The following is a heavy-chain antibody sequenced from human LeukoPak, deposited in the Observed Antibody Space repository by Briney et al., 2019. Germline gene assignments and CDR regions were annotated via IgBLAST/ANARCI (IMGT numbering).Heavy chain of an antibody. D-gene: IGHD3-22*01. CDR3: ARVVYDSSTYPKSYFDF. CDR1: GGSIISSRYY. CDR2: VYYRGLT. Sequence: SETPSLTCTVSGGSIISSRYYCGWIRQPPRKWLESIGRVYYRGLTYYNPSLKSRVTISVDTSKNQFSLKLSSVTAADTAVYYCARVVYDSSTYPKSYFDFWGQGTLVTVSS. J-gene: IGHJ4*02. V-gene: IGHV4-39*07.